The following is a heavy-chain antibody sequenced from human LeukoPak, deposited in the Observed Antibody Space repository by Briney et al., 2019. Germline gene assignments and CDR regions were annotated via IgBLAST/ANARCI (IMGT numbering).Heavy chain of an antibody. CDR1: GYTFTDYY. CDR3: ATEGIGAVVVFDY. CDR2: VDPEDGET. Sequence: ASVKVSCKVSGYTFTDYYMHWVQQAPGKGLEWMGLVDPEDGETIYAEKSQGRVTITADTSTDTAYMELSSLRSEDTAVYYCATEGIGAVVVFDYWGQGTLVTVSS. J-gene: IGHJ4*02. D-gene: IGHD3-22*01. V-gene: IGHV1-69-2*01.